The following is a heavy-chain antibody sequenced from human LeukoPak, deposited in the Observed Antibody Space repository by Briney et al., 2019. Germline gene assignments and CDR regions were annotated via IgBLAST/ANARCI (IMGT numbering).Heavy chain of an antibody. CDR2: IKQDGSHK. CDR1: GFTFSTDW. V-gene: IGHV3-7*01. J-gene: IGHJ4*02. Sequence: GGSLRLACAASGFTFSTDWMDWVRQARGKGLEWVANIKQDGSHKYYVDSVKGRFTISRDNAKNSLYLQMNSLRVEDTAVYYCVREEGYWGQGTLVTVSS. CDR3: VREEGY.